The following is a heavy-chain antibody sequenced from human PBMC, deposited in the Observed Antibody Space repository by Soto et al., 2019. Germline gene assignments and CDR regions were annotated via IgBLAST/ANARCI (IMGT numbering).Heavy chain of an antibody. V-gene: IGHV4-39*01. J-gene: IGHJ4*02. CDR1: GGSISSSYY. D-gene: IGHD6-19*01. CDR2: IYYSGST. CDR3: ASNQAVAVDFDY. Sequence: SETLSLTCAVSGGSISSSYYWGWIRQTPGKGLEWIGSIYYSGSTYYNPSLKSRVTISVDTSKNQFSLKLSSVTATDTAVYYCASNQAVAVDFDYWGQGTLVTVSS.